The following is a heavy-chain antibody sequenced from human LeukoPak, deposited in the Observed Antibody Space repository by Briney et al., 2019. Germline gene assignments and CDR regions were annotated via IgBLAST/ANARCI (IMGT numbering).Heavy chain of an antibody. CDR2: IRYDGSNK. V-gene: IGHV3-30*02. CDR3: AKDPLSNWSGYPNWFDP. D-gene: IGHD3-3*01. Sequence: TGGSLRLSCAASGFTFSSYGMHWVRQAPGKGLEWVAFIRYDGSNKYYADSVKGRFTISRDNSKNTLYLQMNSLRAEDTAVYYCAKDPLSNWSGYPNWFDPWGQGTLVTVSS. CDR1: GFTFSSYG. J-gene: IGHJ5*02.